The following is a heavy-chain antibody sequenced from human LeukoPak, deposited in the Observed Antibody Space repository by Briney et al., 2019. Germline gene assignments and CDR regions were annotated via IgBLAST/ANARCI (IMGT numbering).Heavy chain of an antibody. CDR3: AKDPIVSSSHPIDY. V-gene: IGHV3-23*01. CDR2: ISGSGGST. D-gene: IGHD6-13*01. Sequence: GGSLRLSCAASGFTFSSYAMSWVRQGPGKGLEWVSAISGSGGSTYYADSVKGRFTISRDNSKNTLYLQMNSLRAEDTAVYYCAKDPIVSSSHPIDYWGQGTLVTVSS. J-gene: IGHJ4*02. CDR1: GFTFSSYA.